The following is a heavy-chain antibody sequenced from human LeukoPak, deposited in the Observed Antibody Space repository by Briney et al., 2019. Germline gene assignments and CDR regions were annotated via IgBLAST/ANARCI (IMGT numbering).Heavy chain of an antibody. J-gene: IGHJ1*01. CDR3: ARSGTPSTRWLQRPEYFQH. CDR2: ISAYNGNT. D-gene: IGHD5-24*01. CDR1: GYTFTSYG. V-gene: IGHV1-18*01. Sequence: ASVKVSCKASGYTFTSYGISWVRQAPGQGLEWMGWISAYNGNTNYAQKLQGRVTMTTDTSTSTAYMELRSLRSDDTAVYYCARSGTPSTRWLQRPEYFQHWGQGTLVTVSS.